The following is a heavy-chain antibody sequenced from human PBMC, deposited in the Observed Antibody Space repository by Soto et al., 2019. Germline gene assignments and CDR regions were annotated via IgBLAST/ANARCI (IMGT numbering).Heavy chain of an antibody. J-gene: IGHJ4*02. CDR1: GGSISSYY. Sequence: QVQLQESGPGLVKPSETLSLTCTVSGGSISSYYWTWIRQPPGKGLEWIGYIYYSGSTNYNPSLKSRVTISVDTSKNQFSLELSSVTAADTAVYYCARDAKRGYSGYDKLDYWGQGTLVTVSS. CDR2: IYYSGST. D-gene: IGHD5-12*01. V-gene: IGHV4-59*01. CDR3: ARDAKRGYSGYDKLDY.